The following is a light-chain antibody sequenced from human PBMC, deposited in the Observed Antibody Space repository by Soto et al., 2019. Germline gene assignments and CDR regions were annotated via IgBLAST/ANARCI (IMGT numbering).Light chain of an antibody. CDR3: QQTYSIPPLT. V-gene: IGKV1-39*01. Sequence: DIQMTQSPSPLSASVGDRVTITCRASQSISNSLNWYQQKPGKAPNLLIYGASSLQSGVPSRFSGSGSGTDFTLTISSLQPEDFATYYCQQTYSIPPLTFGGGTKVEMK. CDR2: GAS. CDR1: QSISNS. J-gene: IGKJ4*01.